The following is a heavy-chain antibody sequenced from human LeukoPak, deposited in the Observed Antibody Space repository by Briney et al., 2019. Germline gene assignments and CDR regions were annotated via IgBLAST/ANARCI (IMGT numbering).Heavy chain of an antibody. Sequence: GGSLRLSCAASGFTFSTYWMHWVRQAPGKGLVWVSRISSDGSSTGYADSVKGRFTISRDNSKNTLYLQMNSLRAEDTAVYYCARNFDYWGQGTLVTVSS. J-gene: IGHJ4*02. D-gene: IGHD2-21*01. V-gene: IGHV3-74*01. CDR2: ISSDGSST. CDR1: GFTFSTYW. CDR3: ARNFDY.